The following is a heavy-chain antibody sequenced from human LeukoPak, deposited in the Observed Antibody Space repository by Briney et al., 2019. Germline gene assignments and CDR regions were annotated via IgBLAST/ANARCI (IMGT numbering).Heavy chain of an antibody. CDR3: AKDQGYYYEADGDY. CDR2: IRYDGSDK. J-gene: IGHJ4*02. Sequence: SGGSLRLSCAASGFTFSSYGMHWVRQAPGKGLEWVAFIRYDGSDKSYADSVKGRFTISRDNSKNTLYLQMNSLRAEDTAVYYCAKDQGYYYEADGDYWGQGTLVTVSS. V-gene: IGHV3-30*02. D-gene: IGHD3-22*01. CDR1: GFTFSSYG.